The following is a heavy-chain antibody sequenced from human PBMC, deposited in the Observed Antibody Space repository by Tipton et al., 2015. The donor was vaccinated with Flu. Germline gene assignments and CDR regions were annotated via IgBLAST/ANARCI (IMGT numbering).Heavy chain of an antibody. CDR1: GFTFSSYA. Sequence: SLRLSCAASGFTFSSYAMHWVRQAPGKGLEWVAVTSYDGSNKYYADSVKGRFTISRDNSKNTLYLQMNSLRAEDTAVYYCARYSSTLAAVVIWGQGYMVTVSS. CDR2: TSYDGSNK. D-gene: IGHD6-19*01. CDR3: ARYSSTLAAVVI. J-gene: IGHJ3*02. V-gene: IGHV3-30*07.